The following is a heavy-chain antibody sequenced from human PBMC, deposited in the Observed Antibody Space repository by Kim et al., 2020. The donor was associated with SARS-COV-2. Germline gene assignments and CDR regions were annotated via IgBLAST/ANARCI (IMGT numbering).Heavy chain of an antibody. J-gene: IGHJ1*01. D-gene: IGHD6-19*01. CDR1: GGSISSYY. CDR2: IYYSGST. CDR3: ARVSGAWLYFQH. V-gene: IGHV4-59*01. Sequence: SETLSLTCTVSGGSISSYYWSWIRQPPGKGLEWIGYIYYSGSTNYNPSLKSRVTISVDTSKNQFSLKLSSVTAADTAVYYCARVSGAWLYFQHWGQGTLV.